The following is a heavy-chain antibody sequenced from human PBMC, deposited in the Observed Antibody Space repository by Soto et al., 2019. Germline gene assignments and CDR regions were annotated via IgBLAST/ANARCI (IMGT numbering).Heavy chain of an antibody. D-gene: IGHD2-15*01. V-gene: IGHV4-39*07. CDR3: ARVGGVAARTFDY. CDR2: IYYIGNT. Sequence: SETLSLTCTVSGGSIIISSYYWGWIRQPPGKGLEWIGSIYYIGNTNYNPSLKSRVTISVDASKNQVSLRLTSVTAADTAVYYCARVGGVAARTFDYWGQGNVVTVSS. CDR1: GGSIIISSYY. J-gene: IGHJ4*02.